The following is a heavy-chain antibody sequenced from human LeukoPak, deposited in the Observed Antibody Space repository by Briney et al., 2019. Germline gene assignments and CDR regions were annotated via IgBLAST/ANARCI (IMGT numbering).Heavy chain of an antibody. CDR3: ARDVDTATVPHFDY. D-gene: IGHD5-18*01. V-gene: IGHV3-21*01. CDR2: ISSSSSYI. J-gene: IGHJ4*02. Sequence: GGSLRLSCAASGFTFSSYSMNWVRQAPGKGLEWVSSISSSSSYIYYADSVKGRFTISRDNAKNSLYLQMNSLRAEDTAVYYCARDVDTATVPHFDYWGQGTLVTVSS. CDR1: GFTFSSYS.